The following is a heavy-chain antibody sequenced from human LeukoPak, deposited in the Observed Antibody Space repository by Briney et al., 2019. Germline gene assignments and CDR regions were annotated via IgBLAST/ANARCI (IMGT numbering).Heavy chain of an antibody. CDR1: GFTFSSYG. Sequence: GGTLRLSCAASGFTFSSYGMSWVRQAPGKGLEWVSAISGSGGSTYYADSVKGRFTISRDNSKNTLYLQMNSLRAEDTAVYYCAIEDVDTATFEYWGQGTLVTVSS. CDR2: ISGSGGST. CDR3: AIEDVDTATFEY. D-gene: IGHD5-18*01. V-gene: IGHV3-23*01. J-gene: IGHJ4*02.